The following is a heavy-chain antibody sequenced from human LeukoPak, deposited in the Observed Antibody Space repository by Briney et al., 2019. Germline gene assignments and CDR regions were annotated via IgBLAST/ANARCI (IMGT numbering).Heavy chain of an antibody. CDR1: GFTFSSYA. V-gene: IGHV3-23*01. J-gene: IGHJ6*02. CDR2: ISGSGGST. Sequence: GGSLRLSCAASGFTFSSYAMSWVRQAPGKGLEWVSAISGSGGSTYYADSVRGRFTISRDNAKNTVYLQMNSLRTEDTAVYYCARGLPNYYGMDVWGQGTTVTISS. CDR3: ARGLPNYYGMDV.